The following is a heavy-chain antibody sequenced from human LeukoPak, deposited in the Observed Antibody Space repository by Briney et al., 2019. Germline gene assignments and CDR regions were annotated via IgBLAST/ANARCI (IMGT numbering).Heavy chain of an antibody. J-gene: IGHJ4*02. CDR3: ARSDAYCSSSSCYTGGFDY. V-gene: IGHV1-18*01. Sequence: ASVKVSCKASGYTFTSYGISWVRQAPGQGLEWMGWISAYNGTTNYAQKLQGRVTMTTDTSTSTAYMELRSLRSDDTALYYCARSDAYCSSSSCYTGGFDYWGQGTLVTVSS. D-gene: IGHD2-2*02. CDR2: ISAYNGTT. CDR1: GYTFTSYG.